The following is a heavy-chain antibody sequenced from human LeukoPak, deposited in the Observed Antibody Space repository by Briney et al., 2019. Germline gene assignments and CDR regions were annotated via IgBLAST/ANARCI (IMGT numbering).Heavy chain of an antibody. CDR3: AKDRVGDWLREFDY. Sequence: GGSLRLSCAVSGFTFSSYWMSWVRQAPGKGLEWVANIQHDGSEEYYMDSVKGRFIISRDNAKNALYLQMNSLRAEDTAVYYCAKDRVGDWLREFDYCGQGTLVTVSS. V-gene: IGHV3-7*03. CDR2: IQHDGSEE. D-gene: IGHD3/OR15-3a*01. J-gene: IGHJ4*02. CDR1: GFTFSSYW.